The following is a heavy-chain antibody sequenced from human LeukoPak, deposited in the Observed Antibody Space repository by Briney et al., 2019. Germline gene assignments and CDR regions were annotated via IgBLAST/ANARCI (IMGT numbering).Heavy chain of an antibody. D-gene: IGHD4-23*01. CDR3: TRHEGDGGNSFAH. J-gene: IGHJ4*02. CDR2: IRSKTHSYEN. V-gene: IGHV3-73*01. Sequence: PGGSLKLSCAVSGFTFSGSAMRWARQASGKGLEWVGCIRSKTHSYENAYGAAVKVRITISSDDSKHTAYLQMNSRQTEGTAVYYCTRHEGDGGNSFAHWGQGTLVTVSS. CDR1: GFTFSGSA.